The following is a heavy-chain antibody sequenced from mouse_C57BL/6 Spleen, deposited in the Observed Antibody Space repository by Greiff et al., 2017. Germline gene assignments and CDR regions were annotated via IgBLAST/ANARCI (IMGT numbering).Heavy chain of an antibody. CDR1: GYAFTNYL. CDR2: INPGSGGT. J-gene: IGHJ2*01. Sequence: VKLMESGAELVRPGTSVKVSCKASGYAFTNYLIEWVKQRPGQGLEWIGVINPGSGGTNYNEKFKGKATLTADKSSSTAYMQLSSLTSEDSAVYFCARGYGSSYGYFDYWGQGATLTVSS. V-gene: IGHV1-54*01. D-gene: IGHD1-1*01. CDR3: ARGYGSSYGYFDY.